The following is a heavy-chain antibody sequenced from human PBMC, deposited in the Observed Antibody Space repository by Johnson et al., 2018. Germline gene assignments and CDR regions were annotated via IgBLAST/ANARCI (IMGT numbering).Heavy chain of an antibody. CDR2: ILYAGGNK. Sequence: QVQLVESGGGVVQPGRSLRLSCAASGFIFSNYAMHWVRQAPGKGLEWVAVILYAGGNKYYADSVKGRFTISRDNSKNTLYLQMNSLKAEDTAVYSCATETDGFDSWGQGTLVTVSS. CDR1: GFIFSNYA. CDR3: ATETDGFDS. V-gene: IGHV3-30*03. J-gene: IGHJ3*02.